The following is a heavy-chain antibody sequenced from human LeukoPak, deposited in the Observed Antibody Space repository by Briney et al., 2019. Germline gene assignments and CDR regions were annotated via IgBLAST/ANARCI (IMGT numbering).Heavy chain of an antibody. V-gene: IGHV3-7*01. J-gene: IGHJ6*04. CDR3: SRALEV. CDR1: GLIFRTYW. CDR2: INQDGSEK. Sequence: GGSLRLSCEVSGLIFRTYWMDCVRQAPGRGLEWVANINQDGSEKYFVDSVKGRFTIFRDNAKNALYLQMNSLRAEDTAVYYCSRALEVWGKGTTVTVSS.